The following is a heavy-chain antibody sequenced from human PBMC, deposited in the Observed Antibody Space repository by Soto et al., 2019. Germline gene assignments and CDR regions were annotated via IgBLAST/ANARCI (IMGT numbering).Heavy chain of an antibody. J-gene: IGHJ3*02. CDR1: GRSISSYS. Sequence: XETLRLTYTASGRSISSYSRSWVRQPPGKGPEWIGYIYYSGSTNYNPSLKSRVTISVDTSKNQFSLKLSSVTAADTAVYYCARDRGCSGGSCYSEDAFDIWGQGPMVTVS. D-gene: IGHD2-15*01. CDR3: ARDRGCSGGSCYSEDAFDI. V-gene: IGHV4-59*01. CDR2: IYYSGST.